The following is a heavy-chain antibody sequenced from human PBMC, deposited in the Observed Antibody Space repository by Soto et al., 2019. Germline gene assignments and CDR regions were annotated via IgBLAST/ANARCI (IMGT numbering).Heavy chain of an antibody. CDR1: GGSISSSSYY. CDR2: IYYSGST. V-gene: IGHV4-39*01. CDR3: AGGGPAALDY. J-gene: IGHJ4*02. D-gene: IGHD2-2*01. Sequence: SETLSLTCTVSGGSISSSSYYWGWIRQPPGKGLEWIGSIYYSGSTYYNPSLKSRVTISVDTSKNQFSLKLSSVTAADTAVYYCAGGGPAALDYWGQGTLVTVSS.